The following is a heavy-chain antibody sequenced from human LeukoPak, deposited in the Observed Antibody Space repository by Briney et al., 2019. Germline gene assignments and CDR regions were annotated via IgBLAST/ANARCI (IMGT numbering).Heavy chain of an antibody. V-gene: IGHV3-13*05. CDR2: ISTAGDP. Sequence: QSGGSLRLSCTASGFTFSSYDMHWVRQDKGKGLEWVSAISTAGDPYYLGSVKGRFTISRENAKNSFYLQMNSLRAGDTAVYYCASQARPGSAEGAFDIWGQGTMVTVSS. J-gene: IGHJ3*02. D-gene: IGHD2-2*01. CDR1: GFTFSSYD. CDR3: ASQARPGSAEGAFDI.